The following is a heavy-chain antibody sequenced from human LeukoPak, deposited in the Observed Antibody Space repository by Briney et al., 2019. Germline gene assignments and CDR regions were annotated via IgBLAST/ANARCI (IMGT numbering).Heavy chain of an antibody. CDR2: THYSGST. CDR1: GASVNSYY. V-gene: IGHV4-59*02. Sequence: SETLSLTYTVSGASVNSYYWSWIRQPPGKGLEWIGYTHYSGSTSYNPSLKSRVTKSIDTSKNQFSLKLTSVTAADTAVFYCARGHYGLEVWGKGTTVTVSS. J-gene: IGHJ6*04. CDR3: ARGHYGLEV.